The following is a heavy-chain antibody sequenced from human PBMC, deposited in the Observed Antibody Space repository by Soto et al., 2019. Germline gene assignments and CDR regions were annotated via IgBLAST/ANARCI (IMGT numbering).Heavy chain of an antibody. V-gene: IGHV1-46*01. J-gene: IGHJ6*02. CDR2: INPSGGST. CDR3: AREPPREDYYYYGMDV. D-gene: IGHD1-26*01. Sequence: QVQLVQSGAEVKKPGASVKVSCKASGYTFTSYYMHWVRQPPEQGLEWMGIINPSGGSTSYAQKFQGRVTMTRDTSTSTVYMELSSLRSEDTAVYYCAREPPREDYYYYGMDVWGQGTTVTVSS. CDR1: GYTFTSYY.